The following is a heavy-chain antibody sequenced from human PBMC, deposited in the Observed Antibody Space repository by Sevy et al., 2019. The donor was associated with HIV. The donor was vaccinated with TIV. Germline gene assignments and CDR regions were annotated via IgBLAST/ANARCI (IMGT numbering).Heavy chain of an antibody. V-gene: IGHV3-33*01. CDR1: GFSFSNYG. CDR3: ARGADCLDSSGANFEY. CDR2: IWYDGSSK. D-gene: IGHD3-22*01. J-gene: IGHJ4*02. Sequence: GGSLRLSCAASGFSFSNYGMHWVRQAPGKGLEWVALIWYDGSSKYYADSVKGRLTISRDNSKNTLSLQMNSLRAEDTAVYYCARGADCLDSSGANFEYWGQGTLVTVS.